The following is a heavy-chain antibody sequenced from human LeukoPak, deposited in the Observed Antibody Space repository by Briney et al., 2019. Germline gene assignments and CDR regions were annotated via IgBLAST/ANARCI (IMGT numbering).Heavy chain of an antibody. CDR1: GYTFTSYG. D-gene: IGHD3-22*01. J-gene: IGHJ4*02. Sequence: GASVKVSCKASGYTFTSYGISWVRQAPGQGLEWMGWISAYNGNTNYAQKLQGRVTMTTDTSTSTAYMELRSLRSEDTAVYYCARADMHYDSSGYYYWGQGTLVTSPQ. CDR3: ARADMHYDSSGYYY. V-gene: IGHV1-18*01. CDR2: ISAYNGNT.